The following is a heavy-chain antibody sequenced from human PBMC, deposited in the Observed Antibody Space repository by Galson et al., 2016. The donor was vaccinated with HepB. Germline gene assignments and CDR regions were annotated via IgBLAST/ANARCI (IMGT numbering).Heavy chain of an antibody. Sequence: SLRLSCAASGFTFYAYKMNWVRQAPGKGLEWVASISGSSSSIHYADSVRGRFTISRDNAKHSLSLHMNSLNVDDTALYYCVSADLLFLDVWGKGTTVTVSS. D-gene: IGHD3-3*01. CDR3: VSADLLFLDV. J-gene: IGHJ6*04. CDR2: ISGSSSSI. V-gene: IGHV3-21*01. CDR1: GFTFYAYK.